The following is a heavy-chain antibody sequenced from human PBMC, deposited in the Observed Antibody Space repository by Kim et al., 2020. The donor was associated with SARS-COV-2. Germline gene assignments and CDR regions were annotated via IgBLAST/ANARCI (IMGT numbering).Heavy chain of an antibody. V-gene: IGHV4-39*01. CDR1: GASVTSSNFF. J-gene: IGHJ5*02. Sequence: SETLSLTCTVSGASVTSSNFFWAWIRQPPGTGLEWIASFVYSGSTNYNPSLNSRVATSVDTSKNHFSLKLTSVTAADTAIYYCARHPPSAADNGGFDPWG. CDR3: ARHPPSAADNGGFDP. CDR2: FVYSGST. D-gene: IGHD6-13*01.